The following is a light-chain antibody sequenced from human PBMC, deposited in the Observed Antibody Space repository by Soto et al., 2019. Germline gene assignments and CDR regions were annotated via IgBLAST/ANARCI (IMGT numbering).Light chain of an antibody. CDR3: QQSLTTPLT. CDR2: SAF. Sequence: DIQMSQSPSSLSASVGDSVTILCRACLDISNYLNWYQQKSGKAPKLLIFSAFSLQSGVPSRFSGSGSGTHFTLTISSLQPEDFATYYCQQSLTTPLTFGGGTKVEI. CDR1: LDISNY. J-gene: IGKJ4*01. V-gene: IGKV1-39*01.